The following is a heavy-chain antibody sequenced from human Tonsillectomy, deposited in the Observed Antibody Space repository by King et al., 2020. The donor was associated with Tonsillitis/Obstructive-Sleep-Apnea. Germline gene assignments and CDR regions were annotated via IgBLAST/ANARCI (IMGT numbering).Heavy chain of an antibody. J-gene: IGHJ4*02. Sequence: VQLVESGGGLVKPGGSLRLSCAASGFTFSSYSMKWVRQAPGKGLEWISSISSSSSYIYYADSVKGRFTISRDNAKNSLYLQMNSLRAEDTAVYYCASVYGGTQRGYFHFWGQGTLATVSS. CDR2: ISSSSSYI. D-gene: IGHD4-23*01. CDR3: ASVYGGTQRGYFHF. CDR1: GFTFSSYS. V-gene: IGHV3-21*01.